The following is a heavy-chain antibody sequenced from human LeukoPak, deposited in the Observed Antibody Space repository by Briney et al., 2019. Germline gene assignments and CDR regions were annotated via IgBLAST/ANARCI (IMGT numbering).Heavy chain of an antibody. CDR1: GGSFSGYY. V-gene: IGHV4-34*01. D-gene: IGHD5-12*01. J-gene: IGHJ4*02. CDR2: INHSGST. Sequence: PSETLSLTCAVYGGSFSGYYWSWIRQPPGEGLEWIGEINHSGSTNYNPSLKSRVTISVDTSKNQFSLKLSSVTAADTAVYYCARGPSSRRGYFDCWGQGTLVTVSS. CDR3: ARGPSSRRGYFDC.